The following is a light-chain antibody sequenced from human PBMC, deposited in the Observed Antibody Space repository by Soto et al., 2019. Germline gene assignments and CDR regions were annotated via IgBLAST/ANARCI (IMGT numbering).Light chain of an antibody. CDR2: ATS. Sequence: VLTQSPDTLSLSPGERATLSCRASERVSSSYLAWYQQKFGQAPRLLLSATSRRAAGIPDRFSGSGSGTDFTLTINRVEPEDFGVYYCQQFGTSPPKPFGQGTKLEI. J-gene: IGKJ2*01. CDR3: QQFGTSPPKP. V-gene: IGKV3-20*01. CDR1: ERVSSSY.